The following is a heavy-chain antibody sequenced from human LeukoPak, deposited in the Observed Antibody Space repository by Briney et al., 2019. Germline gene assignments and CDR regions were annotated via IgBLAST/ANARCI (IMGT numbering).Heavy chain of an antibody. Sequence: GRSLRLSCAASGFTFSSYAMHWVRQAPGKGLEWVAVISYDGSNKYYADSVKGRFTISRDNSKNTLYLQMNSLRAEDTAVYYCARDAIQLWLIRYYFDYWGQGTLVTVSS. J-gene: IGHJ4*02. V-gene: IGHV3-30*04. CDR2: ISYDGSNK. D-gene: IGHD5-18*01. CDR1: GFTFSSYA. CDR3: ARDAIQLWLIRYYFDY.